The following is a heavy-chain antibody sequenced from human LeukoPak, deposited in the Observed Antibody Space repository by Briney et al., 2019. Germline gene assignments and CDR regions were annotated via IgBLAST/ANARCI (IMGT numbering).Heavy chain of an antibody. CDR1: GFTFSSYG. CDR2: ISYDGSNK. V-gene: IGHV3-30*03. CDR3: ARDSPGYCSSTSCSSFDY. D-gene: IGHD2-2*01. Sequence: GGSLRLSCAASGFTFSSYGMHWVRQAPGKGLEWVAVISYDGSNKYYADSVKGRFTISRDNSKNTLYLQMNSLRAEDTAVYYCARDSPGYCSSTSCSSFDYWGQGTLVTVSS. J-gene: IGHJ4*02.